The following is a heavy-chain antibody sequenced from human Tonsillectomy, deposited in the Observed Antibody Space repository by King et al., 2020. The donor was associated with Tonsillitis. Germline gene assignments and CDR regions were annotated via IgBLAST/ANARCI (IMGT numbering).Heavy chain of an antibody. Sequence: EVQLVESGGGLVQPGGSLRLSCAASGITFTTYWMTWVRQTPGKGLEWVANVDHDGSQKYYVDSVKGRFTISRDNAKNSLNLQMNSLRVEDSAVYFCARVKRTSWGSHNYGMDVWGQGTTVTVSS. D-gene: IGHD1-7*01. CDR2: VDHDGSQK. CDR3: ARVKRTSWGSHNYGMDV. CDR1: GITFTTYW. J-gene: IGHJ6*02. V-gene: IGHV3-7*04.